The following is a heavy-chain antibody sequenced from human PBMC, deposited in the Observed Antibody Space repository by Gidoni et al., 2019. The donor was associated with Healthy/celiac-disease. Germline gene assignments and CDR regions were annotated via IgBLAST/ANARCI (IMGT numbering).Heavy chain of an antibody. Sequence: QVQLVESGGGVVQLGRSLRLSCAASGFTFSSYGMNWVRQGAGKGLGWVAVIWYDGSNKYYSDSVKGRFTITRDNSKNTLYMQMNSLRAEDTAVYYCARGGSGYDASLDSWGQGSLVTVSS. D-gene: IGHD5-12*01. CDR2: IWYDGSNK. CDR1: GFTFSSYG. CDR3: ARGGSGYDASLDS. J-gene: IGHJ4*02. V-gene: IGHV3-33*01.